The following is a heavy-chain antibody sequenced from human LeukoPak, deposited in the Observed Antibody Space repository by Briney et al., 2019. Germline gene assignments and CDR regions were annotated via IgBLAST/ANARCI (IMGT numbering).Heavy chain of an antibody. CDR1: GGSTSSSSYY. V-gene: IGHV4-39*07. D-gene: IGHD5-12*01. CDR3: ARASGYDYLGWFDP. J-gene: IGHJ5*02. Sequence: PSETLSLTCTVSGGSTSSSSYYWGWIRQPPGKGLEWIGSIYYSGSTYYNPSLKSRVTISVDTSKNQFSLKLSSVTAADTAVYYCARASGYDYLGWFDPWGQGTLVTVSS. CDR2: IYYSGST.